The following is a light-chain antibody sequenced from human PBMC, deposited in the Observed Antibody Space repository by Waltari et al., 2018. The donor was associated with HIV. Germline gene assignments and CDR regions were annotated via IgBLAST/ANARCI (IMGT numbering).Light chain of an antibody. CDR2: LGS. CDR1: LSLLHSNGYNY. J-gene: IGKJ1*01. Sequence: VAPQSSLSFSVTPGEPASISCRSSLSLLHSNGYNYLDWYLQKPGQSPQLLIYLGSNRASGVPDRFSGSGSGTDFTLKISRVEAEDVGVYYCMQALQTPRTFGRGTKVEIK. CDR3: MQALQTPRT. V-gene: IGKV2-28*01.